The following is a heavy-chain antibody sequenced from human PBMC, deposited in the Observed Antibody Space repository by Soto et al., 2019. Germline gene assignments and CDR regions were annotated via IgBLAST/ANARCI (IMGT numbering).Heavy chain of an antibody. CDR3: AKEQGRVAAALDY. V-gene: IGHV3-23*01. J-gene: IGHJ4*02. D-gene: IGHD6-13*01. CDR2: ITSSGSNT. CDR1: GFTFSGYG. Sequence: GGSLRLSCAASGFTFSGYGMSWVRQAPGKGLEWVSSITSSGSNTYYVDSVKGRFTISRDNSKNTLYLQMNSLTVEDTAVYYCAKEQGRVAAALDYWGQRTLVTVSS.